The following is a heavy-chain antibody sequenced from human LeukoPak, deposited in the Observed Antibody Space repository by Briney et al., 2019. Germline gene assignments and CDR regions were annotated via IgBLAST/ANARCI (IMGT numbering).Heavy chain of an antibody. V-gene: IGHV1-69*13. CDR3: ARVAGSSYDY. CDR1: GGSFSTYS. D-gene: IGHD3-10*01. J-gene: IGHJ4*02. CDR2: IIPFVGTA. Sequence: GASVKVSCKASGGSFSTYSISWVRQAPGQGLEWMGGIIPFVGTAHYAKKFQGRVTITADESTSTAYMDLSGLRSEDTAVYYCARVAGSSYDYWGQGTLVTVSS.